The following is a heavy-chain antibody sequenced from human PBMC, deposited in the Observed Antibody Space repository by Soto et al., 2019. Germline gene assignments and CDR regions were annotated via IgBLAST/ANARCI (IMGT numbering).Heavy chain of an antibody. CDR1: GDSVSSNSAG. Sequence: SQTLSLTCAITGDSVSSNSAGWSWVRQSPSRGLEWLGRTYYRSKWYYEYAVSVRGRITINPDTSKNQYSLQLNSVTAEDTAVYFCARGEQYSGRIFDYWGQGTLVTVSS. D-gene: IGHD1-26*01. J-gene: IGHJ4*01. CDR3: ARGEQYSGRIFDY. V-gene: IGHV6-1*01. CDR2: TYYRSKWYY.